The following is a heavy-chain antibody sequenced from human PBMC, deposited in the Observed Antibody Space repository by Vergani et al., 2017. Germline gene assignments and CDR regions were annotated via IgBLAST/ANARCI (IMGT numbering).Heavy chain of an antibody. CDR1: GDSISSNNC. Sequence: QVQLQESGPGLVKPPGTLSLTCAVSGDSISSNNCWTWVRQPPGKGLEWIGEICHTEDTKYSPSLKSRVTVSVDESRNQFSLKLSSVTAADTAVYYCARVGSTTTVVTPGGNYYYYGMDVWGQGTTVTVSS. J-gene: IGHJ6*02. CDR3: ARVGSTTTVVTPGGNYYYYGMDV. CDR2: ICHTEDT. D-gene: IGHD4-23*01. V-gene: IGHV4-4*03.